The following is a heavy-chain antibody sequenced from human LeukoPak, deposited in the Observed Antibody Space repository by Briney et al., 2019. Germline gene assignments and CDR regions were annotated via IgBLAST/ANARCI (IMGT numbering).Heavy chain of an antibody. D-gene: IGHD3-22*01. V-gene: IGHV1-2*02. CDR2: INPNSGGT. J-gene: IGHJ6*03. CDR1: GGTFSSYA. Sequence: PEASVTVSCKASGGTFSSYAISWVRQAPGQGVEGMGWINPNSGGTNYAQKFQGRVTINRERSISTAYMELSRLRSDHTAVYYCARRPSIYYYDSSGYNYYMDVWGKGTTVTISS. CDR3: ARRPSIYYYDSSGYNYYMDV.